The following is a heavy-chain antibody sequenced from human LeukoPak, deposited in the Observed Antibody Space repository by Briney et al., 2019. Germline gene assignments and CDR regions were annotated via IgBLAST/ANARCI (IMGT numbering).Heavy chain of an antibody. CDR3: ARDLSCSSTSCYVIGWFDP. V-gene: IGHV3-21*04. D-gene: IGHD2-2*01. Sequence: GGSLRLSCVFSGFTFDNYGMTWVRQAPGKGLEWVSSISGSGGNTYYAASVKGRFTISRDNAKNSLYLQMNSLRAEDTAVYYCARDLSCSSTSCYVIGWFDPWGQGTLVTVSS. CDR1: GFTFDNYG. J-gene: IGHJ5*02. CDR2: ISGSGGNT.